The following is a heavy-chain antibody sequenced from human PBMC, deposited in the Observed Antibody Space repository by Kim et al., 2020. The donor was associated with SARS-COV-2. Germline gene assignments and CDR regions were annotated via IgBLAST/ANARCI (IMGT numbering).Heavy chain of an antibody. V-gene: IGHV7-4-1*02. CDR2: INTHTGNP. D-gene: IGHD4-17*01. Sequence: ASVKVSCKASGYTFTDYTLNWVRQAPGQGLEWMGWINTHTGNPTYAQGFTGRFVFSFDTSVSTAYMQISRLKAEDTAVYYCARHLGPTVTTLLSHQAHDYWGQGTLVTVSS. J-gene: IGHJ4*02. CDR3: ARHLGPTVTTLLSHQAHDY. CDR1: GYTFTDYT.